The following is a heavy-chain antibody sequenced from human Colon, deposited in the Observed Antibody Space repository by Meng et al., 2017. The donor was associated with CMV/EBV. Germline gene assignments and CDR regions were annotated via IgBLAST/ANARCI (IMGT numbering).Heavy chain of an antibody. Sequence: GESLKISCSTSGFTFSSYSLNWVRQAPGKGLEWVSSITHTSDTYYADSLKGRFTLSRDNAQNSAYLQMDSLTAEGTAIYYCSRGWPPDYWGQGTLVTVSS. CDR3: SRGWPPDY. D-gene: IGHD6-13*01. J-gene: IGHJ4*02. CDR1: GFTFSSYS. CDR2: ITHTSDT. V-gene: IGHV3-21*06.